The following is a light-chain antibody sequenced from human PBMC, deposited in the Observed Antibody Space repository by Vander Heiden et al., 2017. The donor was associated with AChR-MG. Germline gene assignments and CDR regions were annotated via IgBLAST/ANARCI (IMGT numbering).Light chain of an antibody. J-gene: IGLJ2*01. CDR2: QDT. CDR1: KLEDRC. V-gene: IGLV3-1*01. CDR3: QTWSNYTVV. Sequence: SSDLTDPPSVSVPPGQTASIPFLDGKLEDRCMSWPQQRTGRSPMLVLYQDTKRPSGIPERVSGSNSRNTATLTSSGTQAIDEDDYYCQTWSNYTVVFGGGTKLTVL.